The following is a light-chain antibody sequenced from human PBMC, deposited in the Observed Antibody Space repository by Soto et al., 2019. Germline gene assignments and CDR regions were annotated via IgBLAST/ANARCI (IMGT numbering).Light chain of an antibody. Sequence: EIVLTQSPGTLSLSPGERATLSCRASQSVSSSYLAWYQQKPGQAPRLLIYGASSRATGTPDRFSGSGSGTDFTLTINRLEPEDFAVYYCQRYGSSLWTFGQGTKVDI. J-gene: IGKJ1*01. V-gene: IGKV3-20*01. CDR3: QRYGSSLWT. CDR1: QSVSSSY. CDR2: GAS.